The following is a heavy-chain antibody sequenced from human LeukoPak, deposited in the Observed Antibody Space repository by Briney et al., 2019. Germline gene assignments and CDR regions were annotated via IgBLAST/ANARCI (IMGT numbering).Heavy chain of an antibody. J-gene: IGHJ4*02. CDR2: MNPNSGNT. V-gene: IGHV1-8*01. CDR3: ARTVRQYNWNDNY. Sequence: ASVKVSCKASGYTFTSYDINWVRQATGQGLEWMGWMNPNSGNTGYAQKFQGRVAMTRNTSISTAYMELSSLRSEDTAVYYCARTVRQYNWNDNYWGQGTLVTVSS. CDR1: GYTFTSYD. D-gene: IGHD1-20*01.